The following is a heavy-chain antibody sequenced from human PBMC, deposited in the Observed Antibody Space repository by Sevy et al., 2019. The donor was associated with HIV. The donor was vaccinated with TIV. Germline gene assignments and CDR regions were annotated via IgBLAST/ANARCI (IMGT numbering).Heavy chain of an antibody. V-gene: IGHV4-38-2*02. J-gene: IGHJ5*02. Sequence: SETLSLTCTVSGYSINRNTYWGWIRQPPGKGLEWLGSVHHGGSTYYNPSLKSRVTISTDTSKYRFSLKLNSVTAAEEAVYFCARDSSNYYDSGSHYKTNVAGSAWFDPWGQGTLVTVS. CDR2: VHHGGST. CDR1: GYSINRNTY. CDR3: ARDSSNYYDSGSHYKTNVAGSAWFDP. D-gene: IGHD3-10*01.